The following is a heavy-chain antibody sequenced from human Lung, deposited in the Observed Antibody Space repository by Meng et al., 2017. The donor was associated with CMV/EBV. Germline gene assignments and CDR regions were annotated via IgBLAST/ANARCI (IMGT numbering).Heavy chain of an antibody. CDR3: AKGGGSWFGP. D-gene: IGHD3-16*01. J-gene: IGHJ5*02. V-gene: IGHV4-59*12. CDR2: VYHMGNT. CDR1: GASMSSDY. Sequence: SXTXSLTCTVSGASMSSDYWSWIRQSPGKGLEWVASVYHMGNTNYNPSLKSRATISLDTSKSQFYLKLISVTGADTAIYYCAKGGGSWFGPWGQGSLVTVSS.